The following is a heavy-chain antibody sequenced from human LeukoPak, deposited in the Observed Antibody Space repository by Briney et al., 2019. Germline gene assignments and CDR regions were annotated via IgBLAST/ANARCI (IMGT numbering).Heavy chain of an antibody. J-gene: IGHJ4*02. CDR1: GFTVSSNS. CDR2: ISPNGDIT. D-gene: IGHD3-10*01. CDR3: AKDDAWLRFGE. Sequence: GGSLRLSCTVSGFTVSSNSMSWVRQAPGKGLEWVSGISPNGDITYYADSVKGRFTISRDNSKNTLYLEVISLTAEDTAVYYCAKDDAWLRFGEWSQGTLVTVSS. V-gene: IGHV3-23*01.